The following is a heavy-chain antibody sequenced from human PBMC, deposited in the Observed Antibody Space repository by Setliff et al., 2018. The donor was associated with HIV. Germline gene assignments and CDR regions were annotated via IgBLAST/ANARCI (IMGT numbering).Heavy chain of an antibody. CDR3: ARAPGPYGDYNWFDP. D-gene: IGHD4-17*01. CDR1: DSGTYY. Sequence: SETLSLTCTVSDSGTYYWSWIRQPAGKGLEWIGRVSSRGDTNYNPSLESRVTISVDTSKNHFSLKLNSVTAADTAVYYCARAPGPYGDYNWFDPWGQGALVTVSS. J-gene: IGHJ5*02. CDR2: VSSRGDT. V-gene: IGHV4-61*02.